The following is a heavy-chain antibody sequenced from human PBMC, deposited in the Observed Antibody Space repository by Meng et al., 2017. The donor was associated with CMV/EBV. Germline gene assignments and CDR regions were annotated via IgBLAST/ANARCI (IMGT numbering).Heavy chain of an antibody. V-gene: IGHV4-31*02. CDR1: SIRSGGYY. D-gene: IGHD3-22*01. J-gene: IGHJ4*02. Sequence: SIRSGGYYSIWIHQHPGKGLEWIGYIYYSGSTYYIPSLKSRVTISVDTSKNQFSLKLSSVTAADTAVYYCARAPYDSSGYLVALGDYWGQGTLVTVSS. CDR3: ARAPYDSSGYLVALGDY. CDR2: IYYSGST.